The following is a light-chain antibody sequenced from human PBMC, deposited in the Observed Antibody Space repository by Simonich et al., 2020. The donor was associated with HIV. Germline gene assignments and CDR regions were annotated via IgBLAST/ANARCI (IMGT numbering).Light chain of an antibody. CDR3: QQYGSSPL. CDR2: DAS. Sequence: EIVLTQSPGTLSLSPAERATLSCRASQSVSSSYLAWYQQKPGLAPRLLIYDASSRATGIPDRFSGSGSGTDFTLTISRLEPEDFAVYYCQQYGSSPLFGQGTKLEIK. CDR1: QSVSSSY. V-gene: IGKV3D-20*01. J-gene: IGKJ2*01.